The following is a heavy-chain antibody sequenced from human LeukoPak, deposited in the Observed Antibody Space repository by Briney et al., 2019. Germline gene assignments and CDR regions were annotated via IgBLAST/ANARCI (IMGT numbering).Heavy chain of an antibody. CDR1: GGSFSGYY. D-gene: IGHD3-16*02. CDR2: INHSGST. J-gene: IGHJ4*02. Sequence: SETLSLTCAVYGGSFSGYYWSLIRQPPGKGLEWIGEINHSGSTNYNPSLKSRVTISVDTSKNQFSLKLSSVTAADTAVYYCAREPNYVWGSYRPPFDYWGQGTLVTVSS. V-gene: IGHV4-34*01. CDR3: AREPNYVWGSYRPPFDY.